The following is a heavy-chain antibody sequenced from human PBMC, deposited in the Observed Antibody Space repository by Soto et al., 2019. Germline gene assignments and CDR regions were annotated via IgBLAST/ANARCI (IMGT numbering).Heavy chain of an antibody. V-gene: IGHV4-30-2*01. CDR3: DREGGSGSPHWDFKV. J-gene: IGHJ2*01. CDR2: IFHSGST. D-gene: IGHD1-26*01. Sequence: QLQLQESGSGLVKPSQTLSLTCAVSGGSLSSVGYSWSWLRQPPGNVLEWLGNIFHSGSTYYNPALKSRDTKSRHGSKNPYSMKLSSVTDADTDEYYCDREGGSGSPHWDFKVWGRGTLVTVSS. CDR1: GGSLSSVGYS.